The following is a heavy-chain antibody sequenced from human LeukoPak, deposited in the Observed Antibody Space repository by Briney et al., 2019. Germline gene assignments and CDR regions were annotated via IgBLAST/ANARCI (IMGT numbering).Heavy chain of an antibody. CDR1: GGSISSGGYY. CDR3: ASWGYDYVWGSYRYNVGPFDY. J-gene: IGHJ4*02. CDR2: IYYSGST. Sequence: SQTLSLTCTVSGGSISSGGYYWSWIRQHPGKGLEWIGYIYYSGSTYYSPSLKSRVTISVDTSKNQFSLKLSSVTAADTAVYYCASWGYDYVWGSYRYNVGPFDYWGQGTQVTVSS. V-gene: IGHV4-31*03. D-gene: IGHD3-16*02.